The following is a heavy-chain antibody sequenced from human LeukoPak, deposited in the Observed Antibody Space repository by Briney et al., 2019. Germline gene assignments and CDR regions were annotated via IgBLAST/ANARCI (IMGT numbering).Heavy chain of an antibody. CDR2: INHSGST. Sequence: SETLSLTCAVYGGSFSGYYWSWIRQPPGKGLEWIGEINHSGSTNYNPSLKSRVTISVETSKNQFSLKLSSVTAADTAVYYCARGSSRFGYNYFDYWGQGTLVTVSS. V-gene: IGHV4-34*01. J-gene: IGHJ4*02. CDR1: GGSFSGYY. D-gene: IGHD5-24*01. CDR3: ARGSSRFGYNYFDY.